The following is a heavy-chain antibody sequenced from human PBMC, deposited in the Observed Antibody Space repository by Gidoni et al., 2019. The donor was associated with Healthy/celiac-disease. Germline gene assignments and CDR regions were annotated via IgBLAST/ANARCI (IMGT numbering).Heavy chain of an antibody. CDR3: ARVEVGATLDY. V-gene: IGHV4-34*01. Sequence: QVQLQQWGAGLLKPSETLSLTCAVYGGSFSGYYWSWIRQPPGKGLEWIGEINHSGSTNYNPSLKSRVTISVDTSKNQFSLKLSSVTAADTAVYYCARVEVGATLDYWGQGTLVTVSS. CDR2: INHSGST. D-gene: IGHD1-26*01. CDR1: GGSFSGYY. J-gene: IGHJ4*02.